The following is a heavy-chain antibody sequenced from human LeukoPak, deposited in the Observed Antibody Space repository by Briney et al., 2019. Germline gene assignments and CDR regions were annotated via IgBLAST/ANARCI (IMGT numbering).Heavy chain of an antibody. J-gene: IGHJ4*02. Sequence: PGGSLRLSCAASGFXFSDYWMSWVRRTPGKGLEWVASIKEDGSEKYYVDSVKGRFTISRDNANNSLYLQMNSLSAEDTAVYYCARGYKANYFDFWGQGILVTVSS. CDR2: IKEDGSEK. CDR1: GFXFSDYW. V-gene: IGHV3-7*04. D-gene: IGHD5-18*01. CDR3: ARGYKANYFDF.